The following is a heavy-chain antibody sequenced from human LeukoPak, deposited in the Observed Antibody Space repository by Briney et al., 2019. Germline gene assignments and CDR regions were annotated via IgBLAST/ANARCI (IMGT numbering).Heavy chain of an antibody. V-gene: IGHV4-59*01. D-gene: IGHD4-23*01. CDR2: IYYSGST. Sequence: SETLSLTCTVSGGSISSYYWSWFRQPPGKRLEWIGHIYYSGSTNYNPSLKSRVSISVDTSKNQFSLRLNSVTAPHTPVYYCARHGGGYYSDYWGQGTLVTVSS. CDR3: ARHGGGYYSDY. J-gene: IGHJ4*02. CDR1: GGSISSYY.